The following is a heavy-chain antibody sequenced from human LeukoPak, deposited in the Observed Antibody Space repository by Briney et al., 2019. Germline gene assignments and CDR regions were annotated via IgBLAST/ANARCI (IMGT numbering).Heavy chain of an antibody. Sequence: AGGSLRLSCAASGFTFSSYSMNWVRQAPGKGLEWVSYISSSSSTIYYADSVKGRFTISRDNAKNSLYLQMNSLRAEDTAVYYCARERSPKYFNLWGRGTLVTVSS. V-gene: IGHV3-48*01. CDR3: ARERSPKYFNL. D-gene: IGHD3-3*01. J-gene: IGHJ2*01. CDR1: GFTFSSYS. CDR2: ISSSSSTI.